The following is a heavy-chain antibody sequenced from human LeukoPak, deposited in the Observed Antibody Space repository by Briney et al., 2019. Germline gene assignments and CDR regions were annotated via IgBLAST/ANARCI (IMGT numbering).Heavy chain of an antibody. V-gene: IGHV3-7*01. CDR3: ARDGSRGYSYGYSDY. CDR2: IKQDGSEK. Sequence: GGSLRLSCAASGFTFSSYWMNWVRQAPGKGPEWVANIKQDGSEKYYVDSVKGRFTISRDNAKNSLYLQMNSLRAEDTAVYYCARDGSRGYSYGYSDYWGQGTLVTVSS. D-gene: IGHD5-18*01. CDR1: GFTFSSYW. J-gene: IGHJ4*02.